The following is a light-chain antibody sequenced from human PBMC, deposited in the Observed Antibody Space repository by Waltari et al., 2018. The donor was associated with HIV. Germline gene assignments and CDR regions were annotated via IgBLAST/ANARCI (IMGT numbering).Light chain of an antibody. V-gene: IGKV1-39*01. J-gene: IGKJ1*01. CDR2: VAS. CDR1: QNIGSY. CDR3: QQTYGLPRT. Sequence: DIQMTQSPSSLSASLGDSVTITCRASQNIGSYLNWYHHKSGEAPKVIIYVASSLQVGVPPRCRGSGAGTEFSLTISDLQPDDFVTYYCQQTYGLPRTFGQGTKLEI.